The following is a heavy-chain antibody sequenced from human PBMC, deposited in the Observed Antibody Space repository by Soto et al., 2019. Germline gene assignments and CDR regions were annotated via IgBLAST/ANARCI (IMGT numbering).Heavy chain of an antibody. Sequence: SVKVSCKASGGTFNNYALSWVRQAPGQGLEWMGGIIPIFNSANYAQKFQGRVTITADDSTSTAYMELRSLRPDDTAVYYCAREVTVASYSFDFWGQGTLVTVSS. CDR2: IIPIFNSA. V-gene: IGHV1-69*13. CDR3: AREVTVASYSFDF. J-gene: IGHJ4*02. D-gene: IGHD5-12*01. CDR1: GGTFNNYA.